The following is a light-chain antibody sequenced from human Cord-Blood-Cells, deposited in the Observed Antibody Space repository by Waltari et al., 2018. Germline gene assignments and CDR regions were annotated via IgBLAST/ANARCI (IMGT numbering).Light chain of an antibody. CDR1: SSDVGGYNY. CDR2: EVS. V-gene: IGLV2-8*01. CDR3: SSYAGSNNEV. J-gene: IGLJ2*01. Sequence: QSALTQPPSASGSPGQSVTISCTGTSSDVGGYNYVSWYQQHPGKAPKLTIYEVSKRPAGVPCRFSVSKCGNTASLTVCGRQAEDEADYYCSSYAGSNNEVFGGGTKLTVL.